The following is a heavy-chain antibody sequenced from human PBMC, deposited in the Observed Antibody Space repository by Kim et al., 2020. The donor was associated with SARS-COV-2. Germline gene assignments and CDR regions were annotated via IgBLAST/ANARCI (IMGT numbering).Heavy chain of an antibody. CDR3: ARGSMVWLRLGVYFDY. Sequence: SETLSLTCAVYGGSFSGYYWSWIRQPPGKGLEWIGEINHSGSTNYNPSLKSRVTISVDTSKNQFSLKLSSVTAADTAVYYCARGSMVWLRLGVYFDYWG. V-gene: IGHV4-34*01. J-gene: IGHJ4*01. CDR1: GGSFSGYY. CDR2: INHSGST. D-gene: IGHD5-12*01.